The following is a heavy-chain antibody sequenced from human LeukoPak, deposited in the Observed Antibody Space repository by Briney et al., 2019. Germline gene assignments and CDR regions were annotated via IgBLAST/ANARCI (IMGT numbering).Heavy chain of an antibody. CDR2: ISSSAAYI. CDR3: ARSLLGSCTGGTCYIDYYGMDV. CDR1: GFSFSSYS. D-gene: IGHD2-15*01. J-gene: IGHJ6*02. V-gene: IGHV3-21*01. Sequence: GGSLRLSCAASGFSFSSYSLNRVRQAPGKGLEWVSSISSSAAYIFYADSLKGRFTISRDNAKNSLYLQMNSLRAEDTAVYYCARSLLGSCTGGTCYIDYYGMDVWGQGTTVTVSS.